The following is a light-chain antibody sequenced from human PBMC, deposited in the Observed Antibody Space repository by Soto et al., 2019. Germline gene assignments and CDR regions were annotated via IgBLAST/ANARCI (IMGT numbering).Light chain of an antibody. V-gene: IGKV3D-20*02. CDR2: GAS. Sequence: EIVLTQSPGTLSLSPGERATLSCRASQSVSNNYLAWYQQKPGQAPRLLIYGASNRATGIPDRVNGSGSGTVFTLTINSLEPEDFAVYYCQQRLNWPPGFGQGTKVDIK. CDR3: QQRLNWPPG. CDR1: QSVSNNY. J-gene: IGKJ1*01.